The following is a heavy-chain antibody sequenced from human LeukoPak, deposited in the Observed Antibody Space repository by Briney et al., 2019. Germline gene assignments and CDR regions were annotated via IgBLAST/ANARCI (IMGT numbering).Heavy chain of an antibody. CDR3: ARERSGVVTAKGWFDP. J-gene: IGHJ5*02. D-gene: IGHD2-21*02. CDR1: VDSLSSYY. CDR2: IYSGGTSGRVYTAGST. V-gene: IGHV4-4*07. Sequence: SETLSLTCLVSVDSLSSYYWSCIRQPAGKGLECIGRIYSGGTSGRVYTAGSTTYNPSLKSRVTMSVDKSKKPFSLWLTSVTAADTAVYYCARERSGVVTAKGWFDPWGQGTLVIVSS.